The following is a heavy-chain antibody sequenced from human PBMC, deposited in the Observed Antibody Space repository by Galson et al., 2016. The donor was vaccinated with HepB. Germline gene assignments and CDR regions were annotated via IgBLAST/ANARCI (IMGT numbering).Heavy chain of an antibody. CDR3: ARDPAQRSCNGANCWGAVDI. J-gene: IGHJ3*02. CDR1: GFTFSDYF. D-gene: IGHD2-15*01. Sequence: SLRLSCAASGFTFSDYFMAWIRQAPGKGLEWVANIMEDGSEQFYVDSVKGRFTISRDNAKSSLYLHMNSLRAQDTAVYHCARDPAQRSCNGANCWGAVDIWGQGTMVTVSS. V-gene: IGHV3-7*01. CDR2: IMEDGSEQ.